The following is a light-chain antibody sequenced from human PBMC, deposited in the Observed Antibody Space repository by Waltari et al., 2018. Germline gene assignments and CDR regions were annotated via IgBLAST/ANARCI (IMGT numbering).Light chain of an antibody. CDR3: QQYNTYSFT. CDR1: QSINSW. Sequence: DIQMTQSPSTLSASVGDRVTITCRASQSINSWLAWYQQKPGKAPNLLIYKASSLESGVPSRFGGSGSGTEFTLSISSLQPDDFATYYCQQYNTYSFTFGQGTKQEIK. V-gene: IGKV1-5*03. J-gene: IGKJ2*01. CDR2: KAS.